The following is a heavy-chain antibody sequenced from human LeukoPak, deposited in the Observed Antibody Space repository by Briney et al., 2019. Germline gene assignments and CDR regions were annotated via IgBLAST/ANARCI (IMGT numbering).Heavy chain of an antibody. J-gene: IGHJ4*02. Sequence: SETLSLTCTVSGASITSNYWSWIRQPPGKGLEWTGNIYYSGTTNYNPSLKSRVTTSVDTSKNQFSLKLSSVTAADTAVYYCARGEWDLLFDYWGQGTLVAVSS. CDR1: GASITSNY. CDR2: IYYSGTT. CDR3: ARGEWDLLFDY. V-gene: IGHV4-59*01. D-gene: IGHD1-26*01.